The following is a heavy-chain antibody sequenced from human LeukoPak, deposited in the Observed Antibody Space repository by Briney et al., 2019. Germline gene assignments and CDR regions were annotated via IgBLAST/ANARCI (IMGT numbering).Heavy chain of an antibody. J-gene: IGHJ6*02. V-gene: IGHV4-59*01. CDR2: IYYSGST. Sequence: PSETLSLTCTVSGGSISSYYWSWIRQPPGKGLEWIGYIYYSGSTNYNPSLKSRVTISVDTSKNQFSLKLSSVTAADTAVYYCARDSGLTWGGDYYYYYGMDVWGQGTTVTVSS. CDR3: ARDSGLTWGGDYYYYYGMDV. D-gene: IGHD3-10*01. CDR1: GGSISSYY.